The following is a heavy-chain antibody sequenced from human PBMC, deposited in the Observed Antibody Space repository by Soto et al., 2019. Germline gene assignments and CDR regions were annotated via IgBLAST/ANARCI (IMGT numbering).Heavy chain of an antibody. D-gene: IGHD3-16*01. J-gene: IGHJ5*02. CDR1: GFTFGNYA. V-gene: IGHV3-23*01. Sequence: EVQLLESGGGLVQPGGSLRLSCAASGFTFGNYAMSWVRQTPGKGLEWVSSISGSGGHIYYTGSVKGRFTISRDNSKNTLYLQLNSLKADATAVYYWAKGDIFVFWGTFNCSAPWGQGTLVTVPS. CDR2: ISGSGGHI. CDR3: AKGDIFVFWGTFNCSAP.